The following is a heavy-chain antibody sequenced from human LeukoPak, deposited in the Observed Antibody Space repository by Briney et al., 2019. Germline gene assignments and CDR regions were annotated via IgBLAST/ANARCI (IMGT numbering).Heavy chain of an antibody. CDR1: GGSISSGGYY. CDR3: ARPQRTSTIDAFDI. Sequence: SETLSLTCTVSGGSISSGGYYWSWIRQHPGKGLEWIGYIYYSGSTYYNPSLKSRVTISVDTSKNQFSLKLSSVTAADTAVYYCARPQRTSTIDAFDIWGQGTMVTVSS. D-gene: IGHD3-9*01. CDR2: IYYSGST. J-gene: IGHJ3*02. V-gene: IGHV4-31*03.